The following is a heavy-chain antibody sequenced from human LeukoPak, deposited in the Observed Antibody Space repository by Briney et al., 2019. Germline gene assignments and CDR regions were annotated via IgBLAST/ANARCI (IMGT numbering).Heavy chain of an antibody. J-gene: IGHJ4*02. CDR1: GFTFSSYG. CDR2: IRYDGSNK. Sequence: GGSLRLSCAASGFTFSSYGMHWVRQAPGKGLEWVAFIRYDGSNKYYTDSVKGRFTISRDNSKNTLYLQMNSLRAEDTAVYYCAKDRLIVGATTGFDYWGQGTLVTVSS. D-gene: IGHD1-26*01. V-gene: IGHV3-30*02. CDR3: AKDRLIVGATTGFDY.